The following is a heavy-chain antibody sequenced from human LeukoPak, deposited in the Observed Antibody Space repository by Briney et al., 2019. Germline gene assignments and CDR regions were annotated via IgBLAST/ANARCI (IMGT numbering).Heavy chain of an antibody. CDR1: GYTFTGYY. Sequence: GASVKVSCKASGYTFTGYYMHWVRQAPGQGLEWMGWINPNSGGTNYAQKFQGRVTMTRDTSISTAYMELSRLRSDDTAVYYCARDRGSGYCSSTSCYAPPMPLDYWGQGTLVTVSS. CDR3: ARDRGSGYCSSTSCYAPPMPLDY. V-gene: IGHV1-2*02. CDR2: INPNSGGT. J-gene: IGHJ4*02. D-gene: IGHD2-2*01.